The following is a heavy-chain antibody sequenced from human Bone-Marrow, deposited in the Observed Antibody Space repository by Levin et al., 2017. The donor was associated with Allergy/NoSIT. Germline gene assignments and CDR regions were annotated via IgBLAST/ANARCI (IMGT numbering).Heavy chain of an antibody. D-gene: IGHD2-15*01. CDR2: ISSKSSYS. CDR1: GFTFTTYS. CDR3: ARQLIDATLAPYFDS. Sequence: AGSLRLSCAASGFTFTTYSMHWVRQAPGKGLEWVSVISSKSSYSDYADSVKGRFTISRDNAKNSLYLQMTSLRAEDTAVYYCARQLIDATLAPYFDSWGQGTLVTVSS. V-gene: IGHV3-21*01. J-gene: IGHJ4*02.